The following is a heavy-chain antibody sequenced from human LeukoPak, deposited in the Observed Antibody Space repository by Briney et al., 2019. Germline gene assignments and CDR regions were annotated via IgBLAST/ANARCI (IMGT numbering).Heavy chain of an antibody. J-gene: IGHJ4*02. Sequence: GSLRLSCAVSGLTFSDYYMSWIRQAPGKGLEWVSYIIGSGDDIYYADSVKGRFTISRDNAKNSLYLQMNNLRADDTAVYYCARDEESLWFETYWGQGTLVTVSS. D-gene: IGHD3-10*01. V-gene: IGHV3-11*01. CDR3: ARDEESLWFETY. CDR2: IIGSGDDI. CDR1: GLTFSDYY.